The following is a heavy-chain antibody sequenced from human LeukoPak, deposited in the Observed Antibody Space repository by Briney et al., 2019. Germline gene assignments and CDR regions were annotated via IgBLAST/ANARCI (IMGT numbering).Heavy chain of an antibody. J-gene: IGHJ3*02. CDR3: ARARSSGWFSDGSYAFDI. V-gene: IGHV4-39*07. CDR1: GGSISSSSYY. Sequence: PSETLSLTCTVSGGSISSSSYYWGWIRQPPGKGLEWIGSIYYSGSTNYNPSLKSRVTISVDTSKNQFSLKLSSVTAADTAVYYCARARSSGWFSDGSYAFDIWGQGTMVTVSS. CDR2: IYYSGST. D-gene: IGHD6-19*01.